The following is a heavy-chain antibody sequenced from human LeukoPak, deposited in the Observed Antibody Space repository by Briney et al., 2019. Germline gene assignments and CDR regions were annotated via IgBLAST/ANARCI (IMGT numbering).Heavy chain of an antibody. CDR2: IYGSDNT. Sequence: GGSLRLSCAASGFTVSTNFMSWVRQAPGKGLEWVSVIYGSDNTHYADSVKGRFTISRDNSKNTLYLQMNSLRAEDTAVYYCARRSGIAVAGAFDYWGQGTLVTVSS. CDR1: GFTVSTNF. V-gene: IGHV3-53*01. CDR3: ARRSGIAVAGAFDY. J-gene: IGHJ4*02. D-gene: IGHD6-19*01.